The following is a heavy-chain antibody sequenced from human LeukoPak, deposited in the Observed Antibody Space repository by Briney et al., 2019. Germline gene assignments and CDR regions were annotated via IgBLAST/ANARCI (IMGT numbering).Heavy chain of an antibody. CDR2: IWYDGSNK. CDR3: ARGQYYDYVWGSYRFDY. D-gene: IGHD3-16*02. V-gene: IGHV3-33*01. Sequence: PGGSLRLSCAASGFTFSSYGMHWVRQAPGKGLEWVAVIWYDGSNKYYADSVKGRFTISRDNSKNTLYLQMNSLRAEDTAVYYCARGQYYDYVWGSYRFDYWGQGTLVTVSS. CDR1: GFTFSSYG. J-gene: IGHJ4*02.